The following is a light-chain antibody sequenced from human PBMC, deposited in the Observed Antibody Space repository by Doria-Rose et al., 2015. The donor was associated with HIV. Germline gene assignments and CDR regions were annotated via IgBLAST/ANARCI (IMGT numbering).Light chain of an antibody. CDR3: HQYGTSWT. J-gene: IGKJ1*01. Sequence: TQSLGTLSLSPGERATLSCRASQSFSSTYLAWYQQKPGQAPSLLIYDGSTRATGIPDRFSASGSGTDFTLTINRLEPEDLALYYCHQYGTSWTFGQGTKVEI. CDR2: DGS. CDR1: QSFSSTY. V-gene: IGKV3-20*01.